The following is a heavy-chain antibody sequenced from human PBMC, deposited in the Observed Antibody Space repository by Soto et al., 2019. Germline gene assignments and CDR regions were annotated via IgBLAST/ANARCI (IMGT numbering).Heavy chain of an antibody. V-gene: IGHV3-33*01. Sequence: GGSLRLSCAASGFTFSSYGMHWVRQAPGKGLEWVAVIWYDGSNKYYADSVKGRFTISRDNSKNTLYLQMNSLRAEDTAVYYCARDRYYGSGSCDYWGQGTLVTVSS. D-gene: IGHD3-10*01. J-gene: IGHJ4*02. CDR3: ARDRYYGSGSCDY. CDR1: GFTFSSYG. CDR2: IWYDGSNK.